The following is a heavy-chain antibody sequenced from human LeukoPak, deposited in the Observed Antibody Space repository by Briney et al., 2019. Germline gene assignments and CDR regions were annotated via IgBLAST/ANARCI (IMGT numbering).Heavy chain of an antibody. V-gene: IGHV1-18*01. J-gene: IGHJ5*02. Sequence: ASVKVSCKASGYTFTSSGISWVRQAPGQGLEWMGWISAYNGNTNYAQKLQGRVTMTTDTSTSTAYMELRSLRSDDAAVYYCARDSVGHDYGDYGVDPWGQGTLVTVSS. CDR1: GYTFTSSG. D-gene: IGHD4-17*01. CDR3: ARDSVGHDYGDYGVDP. CDR2: ISAYNGNT.